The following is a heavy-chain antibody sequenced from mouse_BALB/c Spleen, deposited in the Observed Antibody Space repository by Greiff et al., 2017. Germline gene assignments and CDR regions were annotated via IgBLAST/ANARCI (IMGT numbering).Heavy chain of an antibody. D-gene: IGHD1-1*01. CDR1: GYTFTSYW. V-gene: IGHV1S22*01. J-gene: IGHJ4*01. Sequence: LQQPGSELVRPGASVKLSCKASGYTFTSYWMHWVKQRPGQGLEWIGNIYPGSGSTNYDEKFKSKATLTVDTSSSTAYMQLSSLTSEDSAVYYCTPYYYYAMDDWGQGTSVTVSS. CDR2: IYPGSGST. CDR3: TPYYYYAMDD.